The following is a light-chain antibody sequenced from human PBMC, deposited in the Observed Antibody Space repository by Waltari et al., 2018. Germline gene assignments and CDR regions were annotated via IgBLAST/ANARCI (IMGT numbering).Light chain of an antibody. CDR2: GNN. Sequence: SSELPQDPAVSVALGQTVRITCQGDSLRTHYSNWYQQKPGQAPVLVIYGNNNRPSGIPDRLSASSSGNTASLTIAGAQAEDEADYYCNSRDSSGNPYVFGSGTKVTVL. V-gene: IGLV3-19*01. CDR3: NSRDSSGNPYV. CDR1: SLRTHY. J-gene: IGLJ1*01.